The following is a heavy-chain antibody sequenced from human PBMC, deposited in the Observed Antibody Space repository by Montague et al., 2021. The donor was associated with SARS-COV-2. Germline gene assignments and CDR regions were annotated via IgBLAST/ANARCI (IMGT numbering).Heavy chain of an antibody. CDR3: ARLRDGVVPSPILGVGPYYSYYFIDV. CDR1: GGSFSGYH. D-gene: IGHD3-10*01. Sequence: SETLSLTCAVYGGSFSGYHWNWIRQPPGKGLEWIGEINHGGITNYNPSLKSRLTISDDTSKNQFSLKLTSVAAADTAVYYCARLRDGVVPSPILGVGPYYSYYFIDVWGKGTTVTVSS. J-gene: IGHJ6*03. V-gene: IGHV4-34*01. CDR2: INHGGIT.